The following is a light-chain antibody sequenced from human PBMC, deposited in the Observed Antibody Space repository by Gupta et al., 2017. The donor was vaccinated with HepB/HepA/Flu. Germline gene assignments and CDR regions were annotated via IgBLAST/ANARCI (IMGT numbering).Light chain of an antibody. J-gene: IGKJ4*01. CDR1: QMVSSY. Sequence: DIVLTQSPSTLSSSPGERATLSCRASQMVSSYLAWYQQKPGQAPRLLIYDASNRAAGIPARFSGSGAGTDFTLTISSREPEDFAVYYCQQRNIWPLTFGGGTKVEIK. CDR2: DAS. V-gene: IGKV3-11*01. CDR3: QQRNIWPLT.